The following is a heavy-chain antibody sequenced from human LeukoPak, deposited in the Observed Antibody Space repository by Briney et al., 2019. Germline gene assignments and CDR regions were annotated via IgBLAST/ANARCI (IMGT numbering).Heavy chain of an antibody. D-gene: IGHD6-13*01. Sequence: ASVKVSCKASGYTFTAYYMHWVRQAPGQGLEWMGWINPNSGGTNYAQKFQGRVTMTRDTSISTAYMELSRLRSDDTAVYYCARANIAAAGVFSPWGQGTLVTVSS. V-gene: IGHV1-2*02. CDR1: GYTFTAYY. J-gene: IGHJ5*02. CDR3: ARANIAAAGVFSP. CDR2: INPNSGGT.